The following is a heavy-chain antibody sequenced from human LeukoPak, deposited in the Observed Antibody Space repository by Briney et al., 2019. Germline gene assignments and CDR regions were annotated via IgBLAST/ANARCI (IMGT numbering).Heavy chain of an antibody. V-gene: IGHV4-61*05. J-gene: IGHJ4*02. CDR2: IYYSGST. CDR3: ARLGVYYYDSITQYYFDY. Sequence: SETLSLTCTVSGGSISSSSYYWGWIRQPPGKGLEWIGYIYYSGSTNYNPSLKSRVTISVDTSKNQFSLKLSSVTAADTAVYYCARLGVYYYDSITQYYFDYWGQGTLVTVSS. CDR1: GGSISSSSYY. D-gene: IGHD3-22*01.